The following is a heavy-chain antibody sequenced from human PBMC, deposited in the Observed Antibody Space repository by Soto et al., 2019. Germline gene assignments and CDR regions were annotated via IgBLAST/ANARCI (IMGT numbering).Heavy chain of an antibody. CDR3: ALHSTVDTATNGMDV. J-gene: IGHJ6*02. D-gene: IGHD5-18*01. V-gene: IGHV3-23*01. CDR1: GFTFSSYA. CDR2: ISGSGGST. Sequence: VGSLRLSCAASGFTFSSYAMSWVCQAPGKGLEWVSAISGSGGSTYYADSVKGRFTISTDNSKNTLYLQMNSLRAEDTAVYYCALHSTVDTATNGMDVWGQGTTVTV.